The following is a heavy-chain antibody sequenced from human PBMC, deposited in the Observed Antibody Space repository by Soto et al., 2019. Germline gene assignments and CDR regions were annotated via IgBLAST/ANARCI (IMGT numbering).Heavy chain of an antibody. CDR2: IYHSGST. CDR1: DGSISSSDW. V-gene: IGHV4-4*02. J-gene: IGHJ5*02. Sequence: QVQLQESGRGLVKPSGTLSLTCAVSDGSISSSDWWSWVRHPPGKGLEWIGEIYHSGSTNYNPSLKSRVTISVDKSENQFSLKLSSVTAADTAVYSCARGITMVRGVYSPWGQGTLVTVSS. CDR3: ARGITMVRGVYSP. D-gene: IGHD3-10*01.